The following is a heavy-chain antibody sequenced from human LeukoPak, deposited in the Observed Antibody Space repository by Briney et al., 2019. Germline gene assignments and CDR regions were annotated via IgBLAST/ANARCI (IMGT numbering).Heavy chain of an antibody. Sequence: PGGSLRLSCAASGFTFDDYAMHWVRQAPGKGLEWVSGISWNSGSIGYADSVKGRFTISRDNAENSLYLQMNSLRAEDTALYYCAKDYYYDSSGYFDYWGQGTLVTVSS. J-gene: IGHJ4*02. CDR3: AKDYYYDSSGYFDY. CDR2: ISWNSGSI. V-gene: IGHV3-9*01. D-gene: IGHD3-22*01. CDR1: GFTFDDYA.